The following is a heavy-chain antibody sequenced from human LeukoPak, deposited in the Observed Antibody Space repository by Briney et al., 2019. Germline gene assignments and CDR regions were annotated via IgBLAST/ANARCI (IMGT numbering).Heavy chain of an antibody. CDR1: GGSISSYY. J-gene: IGHJ4*02. V-gene: IGHV4-59*01. CDR2: IYYTGST. D-gene: IGHD2-15*01. Sequence: PSETLSLTRTVSGGSISSYYWTWIRQPPGKGLEWIGYIYYTGSTNYNPSLKSRVTISVDTSKNQLSLRLTSVSAADTAVYYCARGGSSFDYWGQGTLVTVSS. CDR3: ARGGSSFDY.